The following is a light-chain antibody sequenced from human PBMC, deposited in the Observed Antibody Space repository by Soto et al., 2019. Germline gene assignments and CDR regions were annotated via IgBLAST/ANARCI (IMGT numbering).Light chain of an antibody. CDR2: AAS. CDR1: QGIRND. Sequence: AIQMTQSPSSLSPSVGDRVTITCRASQGIRNDLGWYQQKPGKAPKLLIYAASSLQSGVPSRFSGSGSGTDFTLTISSLQPEDVATYYCQQSYNAPITFGQGTRLEI. V-gene: IGKV1-6*01. CDR3: QQSYNAPIT. J-gene: IGKJ5*01.